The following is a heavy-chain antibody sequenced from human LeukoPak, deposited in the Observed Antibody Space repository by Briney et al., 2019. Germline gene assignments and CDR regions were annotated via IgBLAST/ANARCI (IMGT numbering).Heavy chain of an antibody. CDR2: ISSSSSYI. CDR3: ARERAVAGTDWFDP. Sequence: GGSLRLSCAASGFTFSSYSMNWVRQAPGKGLEWVSSISSSSSYIYYADSVKGRFTISRDNAKNSLYLQMNSLRAEDTAVYYCARERAVAGTDWFDPWGRGTLVTVSS. V-gene: IGHV3-21*01. CDR1: GFTFSSYS. J-gene: IGHJ5*02. D-gene: IGHD6-19*01.